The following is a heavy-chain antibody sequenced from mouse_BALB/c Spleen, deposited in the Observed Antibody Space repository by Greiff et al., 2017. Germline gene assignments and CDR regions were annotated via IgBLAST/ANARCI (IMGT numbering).Heavy chain of an antibody. CDR3: AREVFAY. Sequence: VQLQQSGAELAKPGASVKMSCTASGYTFTSYWMHWVKQRPGQGLEWIGYINPSTGYTEYNQKFKDKATLTADKSSSTVYMQLSSLTSEDSAVYYCAREVFAYWGQGTLVTVSA. CDR1: GYTFTSYW. V-gene: IGHV1-7*01. J-gene: IGHJ3*01. CDR2: INPSTGYT.